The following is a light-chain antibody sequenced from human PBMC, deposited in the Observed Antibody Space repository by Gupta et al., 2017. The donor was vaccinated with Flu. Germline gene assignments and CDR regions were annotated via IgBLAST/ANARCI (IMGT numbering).Light chain of an antibody. J-gene: IGLJ3*02. Sequence: QSALTQPASVSASPGQSITISCTGTSSDIGNYNYVSWFQHHPGKAPKLLLYGVNNRPSGVSNRFSGSKSGNTASLTISGLQTEDEADYYCNSYTINPWVFGGGTKLTVL. V-gene: IGLV2-14*01. CDR3: NSYTINPWV. CDR1: SSDIGNYNY. CDR2: GVN.